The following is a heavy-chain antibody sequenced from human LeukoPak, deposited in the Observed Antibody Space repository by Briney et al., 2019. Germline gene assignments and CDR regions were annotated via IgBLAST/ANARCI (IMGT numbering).Heavy chain of an antibody. CDR1: GYTFTGYY. J-gene: IGHJ5*02. CDR3: ASSIVGATTGWFDP. D-gene: IGHD1-26*01. Sequence: ASVKVSCKASGYTFTGYYMHWVRQAPGQGLEWMGWNNPNSGGTNYAQKFQGRVTMTRDTSISTAYMELSRLRSDDTAVYYCASSIVGATTGWFDPWGQGTLVTVSS. V-gene: IGHV1-2*02. CDR2: NNPNSGGT.